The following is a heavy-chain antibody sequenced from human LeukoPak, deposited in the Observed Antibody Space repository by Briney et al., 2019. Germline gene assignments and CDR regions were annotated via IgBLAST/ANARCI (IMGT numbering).Heavy chain of an antibody. CDR2: INHSGST. J-gene: IGHJ4*02. D-gene: IGHD4-17*01. Sequence: PSETLSLTCAVYGGSFSGYYWSWIRQPPGKGLEWIGEINHSGSTNYNPSLKSRVTISVDTSKNQFSLKLSSVTAADTAVYYCARGPAVTTGTSYYFDYWGQGTLVTVSS. V-gene: IGHV4-34*01. CDR1: GGSFSGYY. CDR3: ARGPAVTTGTSYYFDY.